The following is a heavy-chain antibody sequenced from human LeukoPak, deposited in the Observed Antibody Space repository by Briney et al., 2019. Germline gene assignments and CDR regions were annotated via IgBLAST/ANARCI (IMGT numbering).Heavy chain of an antibody. CDR3: ASSVWWPYYFDY. D-gene: IGHD4/OR15-4a*01. CDR1: GGSIRGNGYY. V-gene: IGHV4-39*02. Sequence: PSETLSLTCTVSGGSIRGNGYYWGWIRQAPGKGLEWTGSIYYDGSTYYNPSLKSRVTISVDTPKNYFSLKLSSVTAADTAVYYCASSVWWPYYFDYWGQGTLVTVSS. CDR2: IYYDGST. J-gene: IGHJ4*02.